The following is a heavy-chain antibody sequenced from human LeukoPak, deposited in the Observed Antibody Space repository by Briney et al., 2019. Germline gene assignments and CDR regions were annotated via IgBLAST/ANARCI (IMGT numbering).Heavy chain of an antibody. V-gene: IGHV4-31*03. Sequence: SETLSLTCTVSGGSISSGGYYWSWIRQHPGKGLEWIGYIYYSGSTYYNPSLKSRVTISVDTSKNQFSLKLSSVTAADTAVYYCARVFSSGWYEYWGQGTLVIVSS. CDR2: IYYSGST. D-gene: IGHD6-19*01. CDR3: ARVFSSGWYEY. CDR1: GGSISSGGYY. J-gene: IGHJ4*02.